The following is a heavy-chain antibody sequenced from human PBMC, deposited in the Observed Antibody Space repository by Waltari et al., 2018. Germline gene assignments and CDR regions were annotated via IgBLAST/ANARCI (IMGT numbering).Heavy chain of an antibody. CDR1: GYTFTSYA. J-gene: IGHJ4*02. Sequence: QVQLVQSGAEVKKPGASVKFSCKASGYTFTSYAMNWVRQAPGQRLEWMGWSNAGNGNTKYSQKLQGRVTITRDTSASTAYMELSSLRSEDTAVYYCASLHDSSGPYYFDYWGQGTLVTVSS. D-gene: IGHD3-22*01. V-gene: IGHV1-3*01. CDR2: SNAGNGNT. CDR3: ASLHDSSGPYYFDY.